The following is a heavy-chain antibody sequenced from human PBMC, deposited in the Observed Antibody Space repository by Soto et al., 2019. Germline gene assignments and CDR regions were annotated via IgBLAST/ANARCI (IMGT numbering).Heavy chain of an antibody. J-gene: IGHJ6*02. CDR2: IWYDGSNK. V-gene: IGHV3-33*01. CDR1: GFTFSSYG. Sequence: GGSLRLSCAASGFTFSSYGMHWVRQAPGKGLEWVAVIWYDGSNKYYADSVKGRFTISRDNSKNTLYLQMNSLRAEDTAVYYCARDIVATTSDYYYYYGMDVWGQGTTVTVSS. CDR3: ARDIVATTSDYYYYYGMDV. D-gene: IGHD5-12*01.